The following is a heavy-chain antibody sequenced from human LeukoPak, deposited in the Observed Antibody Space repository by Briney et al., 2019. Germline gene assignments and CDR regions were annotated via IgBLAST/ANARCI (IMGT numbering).Heavy chain of an antibody. D-gene: IGHD3-10*01. CDR3: ASLWFGEST. CDR2: IYHSRST. Sequence: SETLSLTCTASGASISSGGYYWSWIRQPPGKGLEWIGYIYHSRSTYYNPSLKSRVTISVDRSKNQFSLKLSSVTAADTAVYYCASLWFGESTWGQGTLVNVSS. CDR1: GASISSGGYY. V-gene: IGHV4-30-2*01. J-gene: IGHJ5*02.